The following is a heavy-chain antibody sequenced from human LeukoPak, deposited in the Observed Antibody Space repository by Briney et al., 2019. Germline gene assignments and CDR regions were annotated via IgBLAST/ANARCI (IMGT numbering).Heavy chain of an antibody. J-gene: IGHJ6*04. CDR3: AELGITMIGGV. V-gene: IGHV3-48*01. CDR1: GFTFSTYS. CDR2: ISRSSSTI. Sequence: GGSLRLSCAASGFTFSTYSMNWVRQAPGKGLEWVSYISRSSSTIYYADSVKGRFTISRDNAKNSLDLQMNSLRAEDTAVYYCAELGITMIGGVWGKGTTVTISS. D-gene: IGHD3-10*02.